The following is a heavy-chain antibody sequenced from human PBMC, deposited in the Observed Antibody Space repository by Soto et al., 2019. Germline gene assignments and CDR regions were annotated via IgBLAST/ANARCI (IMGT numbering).Heavy chain of an antibody. CDR3: ARQAAAGKYYYAMDV. V-gene: IGHV5-51*01. CDR2: IYPGDSDT. D-gene: IGHD6-13*01. J-gene: IGHJ6*02. Sequence: EVQLVQSGAEVKKPGESLKISCKGSGYSFTTYWIGWLRQMPGKGLEGMVIIYPGDSDTRYSPSFQGQVTISADKSINTTYLQGSSLKASDTAIYYCARQAAAGKYYYAMDVWGQGTTVTVSS. CDR1: GYSFTTYW.